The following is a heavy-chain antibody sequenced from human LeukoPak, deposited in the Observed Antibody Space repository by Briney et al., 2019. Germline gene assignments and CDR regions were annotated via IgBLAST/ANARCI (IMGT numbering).Heavy chain of an antibody. D-gene: IGHD6-19*01. Sequence: PSETLSLTCAVSGGSISSYYWSWIRQPPGKGLEWIGFFYYSGSTNYNPSLKSRVTISVDTSKNQFSLKLSSVTAADTAVYFCARQLRGEAVAGHLQPFDYWGQGTLVTVSS. CDR1: GGSISSYY. CDR3: ARQLRGEAVAGHLQPFDY. V-gene: IGHV4-59*08. J-gene: IGHJ4*02. CDR2: FYYSGST.